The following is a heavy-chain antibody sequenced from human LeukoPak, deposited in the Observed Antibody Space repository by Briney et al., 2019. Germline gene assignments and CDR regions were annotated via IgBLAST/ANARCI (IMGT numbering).Heavy chain of an antibody. CDR1: GFTFSSYG. CDR2: ISGSGGST. Sequence: PGGTLRLSCAASGFTFSSYGMNWVRQAPGKGLEWVSSISGSGGSTFYADSVKGRFTISRDNSKNTLYLQMNSLRAEDTAIYYCAKIYSDYRRDYYYSYYMDVWGKGTTVTISS. D-gene: IGHD3-9*01. CDR3: AKIYSDYRRDYYYSYYMDV. J-gene: IGHJ6*03. V-gene: IGHV3-23*01.